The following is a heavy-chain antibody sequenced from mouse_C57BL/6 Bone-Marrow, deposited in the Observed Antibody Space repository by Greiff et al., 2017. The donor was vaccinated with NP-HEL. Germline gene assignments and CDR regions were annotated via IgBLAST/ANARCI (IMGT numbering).Heavy chain of an antibody. J-gene: IGHJ2*01. D-gene: IGHD2-1*01. Sequence: QVQLQQSGAELVKPGASVKLSCKASGYTFTSYWMQWVKQRPGQGLEWIGEIDPSDSYTNYNQKFKGKATLTVDTSSSTAYMQLSSLTSEDSAVYYCARSGVIVDFDSCGQGTTLSVSS. CDR1: GYTFTSYW. CDR3: ARSGVIVDFDS. CDR2: IDPSDSYT. V-gene: IGHV1-50*01.